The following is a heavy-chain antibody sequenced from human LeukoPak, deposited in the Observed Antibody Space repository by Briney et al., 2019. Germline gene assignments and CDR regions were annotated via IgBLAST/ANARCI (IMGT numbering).Heavy chain of an antibody. J-gene: IGHJ5*02. Sequence: TSETLSLTCTVSGGSVNSGSYYWNWIRQPPGKGLEWIGYIYYSGSTNYNPSLKSRVTISVDTSKNQFSLKLSSVTAADTAVYYCARKTMIVVVNWFDPWGQGTLVTVSS. CDR2: IYYSGST. D-gene: IGHD3-22*01. CDR1: GGSVNSGSYY. V-gene: IGHV4-61*01. CDR3: ARKTMIVVVNWFDP.